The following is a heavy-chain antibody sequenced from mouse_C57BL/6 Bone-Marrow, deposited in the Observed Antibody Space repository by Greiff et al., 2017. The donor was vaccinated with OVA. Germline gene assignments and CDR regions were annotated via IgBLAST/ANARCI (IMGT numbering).Heavy chain of an antibody. CDR2: INPGSGGT. CDR3: ARLRFGAY. Sequence: VQLQESGAELVRPGTSVKVSCKASGYAFTNYLLEWVKQRPGQGLELIGVINPGSGGTNYNEKFKGKATLTADKSSSTAYMQLSSLTSEDSAVYFCARLRFGAYWGQGTLVTVSA. CDR1: GYAFTNYL. J-gene: IGHJ3*01. V-gene: IGHV1-54*01.